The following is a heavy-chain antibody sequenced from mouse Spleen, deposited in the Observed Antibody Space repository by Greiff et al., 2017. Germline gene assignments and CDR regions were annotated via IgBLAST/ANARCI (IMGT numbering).Heavy chain of an antibody. D-gene: IGHD1-1*02. CDR2: IYPGSGST. CDR1: GYNFTSYW. Sequence: QVHVKQPGAELVKPGTSVKLSCKASGYNFTSYWINWVKLRPGQGLEWIGDIYPGSGSTNYNEKFKSKATLTVDTSSSTAYMQLSSLASEDSALYYCARYGYAMDYWGQGTSVTVSS. CDR3: ARYGYAMDY. V-gene: IGHV1-55*01. J-gene: IGHJ4*01.